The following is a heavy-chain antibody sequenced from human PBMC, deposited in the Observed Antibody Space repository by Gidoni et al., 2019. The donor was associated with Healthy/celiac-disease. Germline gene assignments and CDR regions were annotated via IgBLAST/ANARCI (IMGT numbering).Heavy chain of an antibody. CDR2: ISSSGSTI. V-gene: IGHV3-48*03. Sequence: EVQLVESGGGLVQPGGSLRLSCAASGFTFRSYEMNWVRQAPGKGLEWVSYISSSGSTIYYADSVKGRFTISRDNAKNSLYLQMNSLRAEDTAVYYCARSQYYDSSGYQDYWGQGTLVTVSS. CDR3: ARSQYYDSSGYQDY. J-gene: IGHJ4*02. D-gene: IGHD3-22*01. CDR1: GFTFRSYE.